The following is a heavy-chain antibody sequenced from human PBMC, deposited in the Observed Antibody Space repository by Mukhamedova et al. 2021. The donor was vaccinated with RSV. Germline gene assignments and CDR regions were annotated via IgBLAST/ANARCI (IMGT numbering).Heavy chain of an antibody. Sequence: VRQAPGQGLEWMGRIIPILGIANYAQKFQGRVTITADKSTSTAYMELSSLRSEDTAGYYCARADFSSSRPYYYYGMDVWGQGTTV. D-gene: IGHD6-13*01. V-gene: IGHV1-69*04. CDR2: IIPILGIA. J-gene: IGHJ6*02. CDR3: ARADFSSSRPYYYYGMDV.